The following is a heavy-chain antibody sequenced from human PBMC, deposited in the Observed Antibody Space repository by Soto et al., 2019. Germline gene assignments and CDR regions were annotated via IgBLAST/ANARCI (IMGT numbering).Heavy chain of an antibody. CDR2: ISAYNGNT. J-gene: IGHJ4*02. V-gene: IGHV1-18*04. CDR1: GYTFTSYG. Sequence: ASVKVSCKASGYTFTSYGISWVRQAPGQGLEWMGWISAYNGNTNYAQKLQGRVTMTTDTSTSTAYMELRSLRSDDTAVYYCASSYLSGYDWSLSFFHYSGQGPMLTVYS. CDR3: ASSYLSGYDWSLSFFHY. D-gene: IGHD5-12*01.